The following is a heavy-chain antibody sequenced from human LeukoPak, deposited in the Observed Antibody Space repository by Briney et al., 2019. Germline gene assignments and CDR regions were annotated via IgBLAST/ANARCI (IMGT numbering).Heavy chain of an antibody. CDR1: GGSISSSSYY. J-gene: IGHJ3*02. CDR3: ARDAPRWYDILTGLPHEAFDI. V-gene: IGHV4-39*07. D-gene: IGHD3-9*01. CDR2: IYYSGST. Sequence: PSETLSLTCTVSGGSISSSSYYWGWIRQPPGKGLEWIGSIYYSGSTYYNPSLKSRVTISVDTSKNQFSLKLSSVTAADTAVYYCARDAPRWYDILTGLPHEAFDIWGQGTMVTVSS.